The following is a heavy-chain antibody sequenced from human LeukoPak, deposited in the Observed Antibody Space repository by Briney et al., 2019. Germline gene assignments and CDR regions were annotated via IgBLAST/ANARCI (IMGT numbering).Heavy chain of an antibody. CDR2: ISSSGYTI. CDR3: AGQRITIFPIYGMDV. CDR1: GFTFSSYE. V-gene: IGHV3-48*03. Sequence: GGSLTLSCAASGFTFSSYEMNWVRQAPGKGLEWVSYISSSGYTIYYADSGKGRFNISRDNAKNTLYLQMNSLRAEDTAVYYCAGQRITIFPIYGMDVWGQGPTVTVSS. D-gene: IGHD3-3*01. J-gene: IGHJ6*02.